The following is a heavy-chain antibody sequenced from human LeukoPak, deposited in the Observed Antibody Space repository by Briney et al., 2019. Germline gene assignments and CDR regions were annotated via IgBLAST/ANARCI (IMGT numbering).Heavy chain of an antibody. V-gene: IGHV4-34*01. CDR3: PGGLEYFSGGGGYWALYLAY. J-gene: IGHJ4*02. CDR2: INHSGST. CDR1: GGSFSGYY. D-gene: IGHD2-15*01. Sequence: SETLSLTCAVYGGSFSGYYWSWIRQPPGKGLEWIGEINHSGSTNYNPSLKSRVTISVDTSKNQFSLKLSSVTAADTAVYYCPGGLEYFSGGGGYWALYLAYGGQGTLATFS.